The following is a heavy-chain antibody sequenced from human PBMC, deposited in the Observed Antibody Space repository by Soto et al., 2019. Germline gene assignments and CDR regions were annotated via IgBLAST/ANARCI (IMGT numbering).Heavy chain of an antibody. CDR2: ISTSGGNT. CDR3: AKDMKTRYSSLWEFDF. CDR1: GFTFSNCA. V-gene: IGHV3-23*01. D-gene: IGHD6-13*01. J-gene: IGHJ4*02. Sequence: PGGSLILSCAASGFTFSNCAMSWVRQAPGKGLEWVSAISTSGGNTYYTDSVKGRFTISRDNYKNILYLRMDNLRAEDTALYYCAKDMKTRYSSLWEFDFWGQGALVTVSS.